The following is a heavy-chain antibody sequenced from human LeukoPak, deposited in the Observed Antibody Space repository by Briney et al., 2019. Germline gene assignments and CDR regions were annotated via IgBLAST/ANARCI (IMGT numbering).Heavy chain of an antibody. D-gene: IGHD2-15*01. Sequence: GGTLRLSCAASGFTFSSYGMSWVRQAPGKGLEWVSAISGSGGSTYYADSVKGRFTISRDNSKNTLYLQMNSLRAEDTAVYYCAKDIGYCSGGSCYYFDYWGQGTLVTVSS. J-gene: IGHJ4*02. CDR2: ISGSGGST. CDR1: GFTFSSYG. CDR3: AKDIGYCSGGSCYYFDY. V-gene: IGHV3-23*01.